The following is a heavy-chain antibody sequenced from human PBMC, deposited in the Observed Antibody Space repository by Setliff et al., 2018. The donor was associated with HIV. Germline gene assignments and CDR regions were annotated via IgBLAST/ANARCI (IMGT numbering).Heavy chain of an antibody. V-gene: IGHV1-18*04. D-gene: IGHD2-8*02. CDR2: ISGDNGNT. J-gene: IGHJ6*03. Sequence: ASVKVSCKASGYTFTGYFIHWVRQAPGQGLEWMGWISGDNGNTKYAQKLQGRVTMTTDTSTSTAYMELRNLRSDDTAVYYCARVQVGDPYYSYYYMDVWGEGTTVTVSS. CDR1: GYTFTGYF. CDR3: ARVQVGDPYYSYYYMDV.